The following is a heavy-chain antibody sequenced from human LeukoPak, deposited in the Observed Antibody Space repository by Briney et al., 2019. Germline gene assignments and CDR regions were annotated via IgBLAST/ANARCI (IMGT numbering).Heavy chain of an antibody. V-gene: IGHV3-7*03. J-gene: IGHJ6*04. CDR2: IKEDESEK. CDR1: GFTFGSYW. CDR3: ARAEWSSYYYGMDV. Sequence: QPGGSLRLSCAASGFTFGSYWMSWVRQAPGRGLGGLANIKEDESEKYYGDSVKGRFTISRDNAKNSLSLQMNSLRAEDTAVYYCARAEWSSYYYGMDVWGKGSTVTVSS. D-gene: IGHD3-3*01.